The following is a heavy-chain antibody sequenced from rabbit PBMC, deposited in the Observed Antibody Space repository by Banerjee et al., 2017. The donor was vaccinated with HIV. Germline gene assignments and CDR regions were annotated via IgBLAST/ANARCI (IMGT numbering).Heavy chain of an antibody. Sequence: QEQLVESGGGLVQPGGSLKLSCKASGFDFSSYGVSWVRQVPGKGLEWIGYIDPVFGSTYYASWVNGRFTISSHNAQNTLYLQLNSLTAADTATYFCVRASGSSYYFNLWGPGTLVTVS. J-gene: IGHJ4*01. CDR2: IDPVFGST. V-gene: IGHV1S47*01. CDR3: VRASGSSYYFNL. D-gene: IGHD8-1*01. CDR1: GFDFSSYG.